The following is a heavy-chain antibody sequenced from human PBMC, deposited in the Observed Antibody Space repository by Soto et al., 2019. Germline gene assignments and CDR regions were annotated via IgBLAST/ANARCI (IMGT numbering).Heavy chain of an antibody. CDR2: IKQDGSEK. Sequence: VQLVESGGGLVQPGGSPRLSCAASGFTFSSYWMSWVRQAPGKGLEWVANIKQDGSEKYYVDSVKGRFTISRDNAKNSLYLQMNSLRAEDTAVYYCARGAQVVATTGEYYYYYGMDVWGQGTTVTVSS. J-gene: IGHJ6*02. CDR3: ARGAQVVATTGEYYYYYGMDV. D-gene: IGHD5-12*01. CDR1: GFTFSSYW. V-gene: IGHV3-7*04.